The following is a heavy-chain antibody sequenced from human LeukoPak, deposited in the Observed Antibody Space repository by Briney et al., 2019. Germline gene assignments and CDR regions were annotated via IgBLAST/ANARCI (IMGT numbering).Heavy chain of an antibody. D-gene: IGHD5-24*01. CDR3: AKRKDGYSLDP. V-gene: IGHV3-30*18. CDR1: GFIFSDFG. J-gene: IGHJ5*02. CDR2: ISIDGTKK. Sequence: PGGSLRLSCAASGFIFSDFGMHWVRQTPGKGLEWVAVISIDGTKKFYADDVKGRFTISRDNSKDTLFLQMNSLRSEDTAVYYCAKRKDGYSLDPWGQGTLVTVSS.